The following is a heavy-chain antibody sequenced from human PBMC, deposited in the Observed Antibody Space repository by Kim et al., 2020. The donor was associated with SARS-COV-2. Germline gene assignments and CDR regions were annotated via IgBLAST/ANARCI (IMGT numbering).Heavy chain of an antibody. CDR3: ARPYRGGSFDI. D-gene: IGHD3-16*01. V-gene: IGHV3-7*01. Sequence: GGSLRLSCAASGFTFSSYWMSWVRQAPGKGLEWVASIKQDASVIYYVDFVRGRFTISRDNAKKSLSLQMDSLRAEDTALYFCARPYRGGSFDIWGQGTMVTVSS. CDR1: GFTFSSYW. J-gene: IGHJ3*02. CDR2: IKQDASVI.